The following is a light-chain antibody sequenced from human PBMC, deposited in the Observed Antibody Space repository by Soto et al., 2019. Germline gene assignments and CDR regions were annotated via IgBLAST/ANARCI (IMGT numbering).Light chain of an antibody. CDR3: QQYNNWQGT. CDR1: QSVSSN. J-gene: IGKJ1*01. CDR2: GAS. Sequence: ELVMTQSPATLSVSPGETATLSCRASQSVSSNLAWYQQKPGQAPTLLLYGASTRATGIPARFSGSGSGTEFTLTISRLQSEDFAVYYCQQYNNWQGTFVQGPKVEIK. V-gene: IGKV3-15*01.